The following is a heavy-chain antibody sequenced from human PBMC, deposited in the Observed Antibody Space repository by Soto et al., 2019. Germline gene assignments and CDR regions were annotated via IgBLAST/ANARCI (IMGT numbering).Heavy chain of an antibody. D-gene: IGHD1-26*01. Sequence: EVQLVESGGGLVQPGGSLRLSCTASGFTFSSYWMNWVRQAPGKGLEWVGNIKEDGSEKFYVDSVEGQFTISRDNAKNSLYLDMNSLRVEDTAIYFCARDFGGPWGQGTLVTVSS. CDR3: ARDFGGP. CDR1: GFTFSSYW. J-gene: IGHJ5*02. CDR2: IKEDGSEK. V-gene: IGHV3-7*05.